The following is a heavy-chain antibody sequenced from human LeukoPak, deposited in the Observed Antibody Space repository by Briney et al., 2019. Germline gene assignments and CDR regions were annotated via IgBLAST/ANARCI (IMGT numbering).Heavy chain of an antibody. CDR2: INWNGGST. V-gene: IGHV3-20*04. Sequence: PGGSLRLSCAASGFTFDDYGMSWFRQAPEKGLEWVSGINWNGGSTGYADSVKGRFTISRDNAKNSLYLQMNSLRAEDTALYYCSGGIPLGELSSWGQGTLVTVSS. CDR3: SGGIPLGELSS. CDR1: GFTFDDYG. D-gene: IGHD3-16*02. J-gene: IGHJ5*02.